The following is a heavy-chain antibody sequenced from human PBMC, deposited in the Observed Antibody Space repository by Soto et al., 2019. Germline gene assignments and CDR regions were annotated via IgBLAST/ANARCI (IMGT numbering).Heavy chain of an antibody. V-gene: IGHV3-23*01. J-gene: IGHJ4*02. CDR2: ISGTGGAA. CDR1: GFTFGHSA. Sequence: GGSLRLSCAASGFTFGHSAMSWVRQAPGKGLEWVAAISGTGGAAYYADSVKGRFTISRDNSRNALFLQMNSLRVDDTAIYHCAKPEEVVRGFDFWGLGTLVTVSS. CDR3: AKPEEVVRGFDF. D-gene: IGHD3-10*01.